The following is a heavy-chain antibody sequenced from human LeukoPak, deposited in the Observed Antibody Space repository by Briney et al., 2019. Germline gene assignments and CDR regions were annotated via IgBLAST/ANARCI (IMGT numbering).Heavy chain of an antibody. V-gene: IGHV4-34*01. J-gene: IGHJ4*02. CDR2: INHSGST. Sequence: SETLSLTRAVYGGSFSGYYWSWIRQPPGKGLEWIGEINHSGSTNYNPSLKSRVTISVDTSKNQFSLKLSSVTAADTAVYYCARWGWGFFDYWGQGTLVTVSS. CDR3: ARWGWGFFDY. CDR1: GGSFSGYY. D-gene: IGHD3-16*01.